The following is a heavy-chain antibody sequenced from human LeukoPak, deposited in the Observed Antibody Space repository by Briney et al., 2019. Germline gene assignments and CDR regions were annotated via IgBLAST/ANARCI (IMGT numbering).Heavy chain of an antibody. V-gene: IGHV1-8*01. Sequence: ASVKVSCKASGYTFTSYDINWVRQATGQGLEWMGWMNPNSGNTGYAQKFQGRVTMTRNTSISTAYMELSSLRSEDTAVYYCARVGRIWTAYYYYGMDVWGQGTTVTVYS. D-gene: IGHD2-15*01. CDR2: MNPNSGNT. J-gene: IGHJ6*02. CDR3: ARVGRIWTAYYYYGMDV. CDR1: GYTFTSYD.